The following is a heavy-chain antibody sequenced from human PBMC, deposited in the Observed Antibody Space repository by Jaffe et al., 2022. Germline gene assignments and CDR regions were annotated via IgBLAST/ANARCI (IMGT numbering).Heavy chain of an antibody. J-gene: IGHJ1*01. D-gene: IGHD6-19*01. V-gene: IGHV4-59*01. CDR2: IYYSGST. Sequence: QVQLQESGPGLVKPSETLSLTCTVSGGSISSYYWSWIRQPPGKGLEWIGYIYYSGSTNYNPSLKSRVTISVDTSKNQFSLKLSSVTAADTAVYYCARHYSSGEYFQHWGQGTLVTVSS. CDR3: ARHYSSGEYFQH. CDR1: GGSISSYY.